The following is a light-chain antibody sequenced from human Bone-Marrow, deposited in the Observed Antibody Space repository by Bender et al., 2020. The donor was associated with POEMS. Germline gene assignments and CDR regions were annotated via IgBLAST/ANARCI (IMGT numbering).Light chain of an antibody. J-gene: IGLJ3*02. CDR3: CSSAGPDDWV. CDR1: KKDDF. Sequence: QSALTQPASVSGSPGQSVTVSCSGFKKDDFVSWYQQSPGEAPKLLIYEDNRRPSGVSNRFSGAKSGGTASLTISGLQSEGEATYFCCSSAGPDDWVFGGGTKLTVL. V-gene: IGLV2-23*01. CDR2: EDN.